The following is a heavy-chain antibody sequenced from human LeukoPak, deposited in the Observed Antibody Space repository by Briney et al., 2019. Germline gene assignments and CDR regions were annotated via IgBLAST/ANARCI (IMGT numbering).Heavy chain of an antibody. Sequence: GGSLRLSCAASGFTFSSYSMNWVRQAPGKGLEWVSSISSSSSYIYYADSVKGRFTISRDNAKNSLYLQMNSLRAEDTAVYYCARYPSKRPYYYYYMDVWGKGTTVTVSS. CDR2: ISSSSSYI. D-gene: IGHD2-2*01. V-gene: IGHV3-21*01. J-gene: IGHJ6*03. CDR3: ARYPSKRPYYYYYMDV. CDR1: GFTFSSYS.